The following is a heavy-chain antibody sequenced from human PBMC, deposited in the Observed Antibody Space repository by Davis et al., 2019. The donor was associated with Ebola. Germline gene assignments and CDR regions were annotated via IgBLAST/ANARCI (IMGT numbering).Heavy chain of an antibody. D-gene: IGHD6-25*01. CDR3: ARRLPLDYYMDV. CDR1: GYRSTSHW. Sequence: GYRSTSHWITGVRQMPGKGLEWMGRIDPSDSYTNYSPSFQGHVTISADKSISTAYLQWSSLKASDTAMYYCARRLPLDYYMDVWGKGTTVTVSS. CDR2: IDPSDSYT. J-gene: IGHJ6*03. V-gene: IGHV5-10-1*01.